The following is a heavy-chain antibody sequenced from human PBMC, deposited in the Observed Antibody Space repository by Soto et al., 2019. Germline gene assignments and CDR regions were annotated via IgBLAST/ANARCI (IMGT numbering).Heavy chain of an antibody. J-gene: IGHJ4*02. CDR1: GGSISTSNYY. D-gene: IGHD2-21*02. CDR3: ATFVVPASRPTAIDF. CDR2: IYYSGTT. Sequence: SETLSLTCTVSGGSISTSNYYWGWVRQPPGKGLDWIGNIYYSGTTYYNPSLKSRVTISVDTSKNQFSLKLNSVTAADTAVYYCATFVVPASRPTAIDFCGPGTLVTVSS. V-gene: IGHV4-39*01.